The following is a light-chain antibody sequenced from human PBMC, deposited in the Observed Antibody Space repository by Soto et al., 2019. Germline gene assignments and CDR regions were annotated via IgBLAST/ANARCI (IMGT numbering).Light chain of an antibody. V-gene: IGKV3-11*01. CDR1: QSVRTS. CDR2: AAS. Sequence: EIVLTQSPATLSLSPGDRATLSCRASQSVRTSLAWYQQQPGQAPRRLIYAASNKATGIPARFSGSGSGTDFTLTISSLDPKDFAVYYCQQRSNWPGTFGQGTKVEIK. J-gene: IGKJ1*01. CDR3: QQRSNWPGT.